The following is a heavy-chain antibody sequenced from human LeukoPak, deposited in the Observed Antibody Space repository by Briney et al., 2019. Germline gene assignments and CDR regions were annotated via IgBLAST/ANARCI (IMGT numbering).Heavy chain of an antibody. Sequence: ASVKVSCKASGYTFTGCYMHWVRQAPGQGLEWMGWINPNSGGTNYAQKFQGGVTMTRDTSISTAYMELSRLRSDDTAVYYCARSTCSGGSCYDYWGQGTLVTVSS. J-gene: IGHJ4*02. CDR2: INPNSGGT. CDR1: GYTFTGCY. D-gene: IGHD2-15*01. CDR3: ARSTCSGGSCYDY. V-gene: IGHV1-2*02.